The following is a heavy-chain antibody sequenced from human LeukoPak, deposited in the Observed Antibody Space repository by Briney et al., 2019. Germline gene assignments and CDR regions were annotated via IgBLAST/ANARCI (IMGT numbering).Heavy chain of an antibody. V-gene: IGHV4-39*01. Sequence: SETLSLTCTVSGGSISSSSYCWGWFRQPPGKGLEWIGSIYYSGGTYYNPSLKSRVTMFVDSSKNEFSLKLTSVTAADTAVYSCARHHLRLGNPSSLLDSWGQGTLVTVSS. CDR1: GGSISSSSYC. J-gene: IGHJ4*02. CDR2: IYYSGGT. CDR3: ARHHLRLGNPSSLLDS. D-gene: IGHD3-16*01.